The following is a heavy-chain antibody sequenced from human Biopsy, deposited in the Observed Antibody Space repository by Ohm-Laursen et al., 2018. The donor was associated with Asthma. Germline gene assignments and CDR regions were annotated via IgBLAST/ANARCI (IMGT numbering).Heavy chain of an antibody. CDR3: ARIKIRIGAGTDRYFDP. CDR2: GGSYYDGGLK. CDR1: GFTFRSYA. V-gene: IGHV3-30-3*01. D-gene: IGHD3-16*01. Sequence: SLRLSCSASGFTFRSYAMHWVRQAPGKGLEWVAVGGSYYDGGLKYYADSVNGRFTVSRDDSKNTLYLEMNSLRADDTAVYYCARIKIRIGAGTDRYFDPWGRGTLVTVSS. J-gene: IGHJ2*01.